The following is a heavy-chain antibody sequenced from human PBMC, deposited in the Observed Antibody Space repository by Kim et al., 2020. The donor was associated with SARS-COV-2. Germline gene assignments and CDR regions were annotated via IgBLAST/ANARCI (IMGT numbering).Heavy chain of an antibody. Sequence: SVKVSCKSSGGTFSNYAISWVRQAPGQGLEWMGVISPVFGAANYAQKFQDRVTITADESTSTVYMELSSLRSEDTAVYFCARTITAIVLSYYAMEAWGQGTTVTVSS. D-gene: IGHD3-10*01. J-gene: IGHJ6*02. CDR1: GGTFSNYA. CDR2: ISPVFGAA. CDR3: ARTITAIVLSYYAMEA. V-gene: IGHV1-69*13.